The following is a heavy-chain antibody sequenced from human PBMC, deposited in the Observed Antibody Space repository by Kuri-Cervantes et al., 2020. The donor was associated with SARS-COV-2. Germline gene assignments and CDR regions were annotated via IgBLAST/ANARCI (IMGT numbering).Heavy chain of an antibody. CDR1: GYTLTELS. CDR2: FDPEDGET. J-gene: IGHJ5*02. CDR3: ATVRVTIFGVVIIGGWFDP. D-gene: IGHD3-3*01. V-gene: IGHV1-24*01. Sequence: ASVKVSCKVSGYTLTELSMHWVRQAPGKGLEWMGGFDPEDGETIYAQKFQGRVTMTEDTSTDIAYMELSSLRSEDTAVYYCATVRVTIFGVVIIGGWFDPWGQGTLVTVSS.